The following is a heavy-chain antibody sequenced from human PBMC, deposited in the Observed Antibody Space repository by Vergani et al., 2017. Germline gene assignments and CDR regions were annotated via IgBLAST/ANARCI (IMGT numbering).Heavy chain of an antibody. D-gene: IGHD3-10*01. V-gene: IGHV4-31*03. CDR3: ARWYREVRGVTHYFDY. Sequence: QVQLQESGPGLVKPSQTLSLTCTVSGGSISSGGYYWSWIRQHPGKGLEWIGYIYYSGSTYYNPSLKSRVTISVDTSKNQFSRKLSSVTAADTAVYYCARWYREVRGVTHYFDYWGQGTLVTVSS. CDR2: IYYSGST. J-gene: IGHJ4*02. CDR1: GGSISSGGYY.